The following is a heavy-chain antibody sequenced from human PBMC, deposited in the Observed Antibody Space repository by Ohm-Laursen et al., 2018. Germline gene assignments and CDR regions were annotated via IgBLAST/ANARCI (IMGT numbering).Heavy chain of an antibody. CDR1: GFTFSNAW. V-gene: IGHV3-48*04. D-gene: IGHD2-2*02. Sequence: GSLRLSCSASGFTFSNAWMSWVRQAPGKGLEWVANIHYSRTSLIYYADSVIGRFTISRDNAKNSLFLQMNSLRADDTAIYYCARRIPLYGMDVWGQGTTVTVSS. J-gene: IGHJ6*02. CDR3: ARRIPLYGMDV. CDR2: IHYSRTSLI.